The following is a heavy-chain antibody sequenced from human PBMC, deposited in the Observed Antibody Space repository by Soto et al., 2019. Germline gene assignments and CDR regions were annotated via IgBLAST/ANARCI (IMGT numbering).Heavy chain of an antibody. D-gene: IGHD3-10*01. CDR1: GGSISSGDYY. J-gene: IGHJ4*02. V-gene: IGHV4-30-4*01. Sequence: SETLSLTCTVSGGSISSGDYYWSWIRQPPGKGLEWIGYIYYSGSTYYNPSLKSRVTISVDTSKNQFSLKVPSVTAADTAVYFCASRSLLWFGDPAYYFDYWGQGTLVPVSS. CDR3: ASRSLLWFGDPAYYFDY. CDR2: IYYSGST.